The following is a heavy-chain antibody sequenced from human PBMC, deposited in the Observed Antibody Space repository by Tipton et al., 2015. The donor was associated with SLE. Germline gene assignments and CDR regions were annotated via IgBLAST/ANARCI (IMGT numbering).Heavy chain of an antibody. J-gene: IGHJ4*02. CDR2: VYGGGGT. D-gene: IGHD6-13*01. CDR3: AKVMGSSSY. CDR1: GFTFSNSA. Sequence: SLRLSCAASGFTFSNSAMSWVRQAPGKGLEWVSVVYGGGGTYYADSVKGRFTISRDNSKNTLYLQMNSLRAEDTAVYYCAKVMGSSSYGGQGTLVTVSS. V-gene: IGHV3-23*03.